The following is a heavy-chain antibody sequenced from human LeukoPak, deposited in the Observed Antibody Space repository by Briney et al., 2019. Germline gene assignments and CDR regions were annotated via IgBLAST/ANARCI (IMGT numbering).Heavy chain of an antibody. CDR1: GCTFTSYD. CDR2: MNPNSGNT. D-gene: IGHD4-11*01. J-gene: IGHJ6*03. CDR3: ARARSYSNYVGYYYYYMDV. Sequence: ASVKVSCKASGCTFTSYDINWVRQATGQGLEWMGWMNPNSGNTGYAQKFQGRVTITRNTSISTAYMELSSLRSEDTAVYYCARARSYSNYVGYYYYYMDVWGKGTTVTVSS. V-gene: IGHV1-8*03.